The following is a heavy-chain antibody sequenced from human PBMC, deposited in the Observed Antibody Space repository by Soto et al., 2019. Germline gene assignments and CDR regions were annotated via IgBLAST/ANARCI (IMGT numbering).Heavy chain of an antibody. D-gene: IGHD3-10*01. Sequence: QVQLVQSGAEVKKPGSSVKVSCKASGGTFNTYTISWVRQVPGQGLEWMGGIMPLYAKPTYAQPFLGRLTIAADEHPSTVFMELSSLRPEDTALYYCASLNNWSTGDGRIDVWGRGTAVSVSS. CDR1: GGTFNTYT. CDR2: IMPLYAKP. CDR3: ASLNNWSTGDGRIDV. V-gene: IGHV1-69*01. J-gene: IGHJ6*02.